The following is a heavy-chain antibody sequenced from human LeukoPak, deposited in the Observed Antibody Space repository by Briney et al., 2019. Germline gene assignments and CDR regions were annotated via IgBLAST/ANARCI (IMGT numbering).Heavy chain of an antibody. CDR1: GFTVSSNY. D-gene: IGHD6-19*01. J-gene: IGHJ5*02. CDR3: AKDLEAVAGTGGWFDP. V-gene: IGHV3-53*05. CDR2: IYSGGST. Sequence: GGSLRLSCAASGFTVSSNYVSWVRQAPGKGLEWVSVIYSGGSTYYADSVKGRFTISRDNAKNSLYLQMNSLRAEDTALYYCAKDLEAVAGTGGWFDPWGQGSLVTVSS.